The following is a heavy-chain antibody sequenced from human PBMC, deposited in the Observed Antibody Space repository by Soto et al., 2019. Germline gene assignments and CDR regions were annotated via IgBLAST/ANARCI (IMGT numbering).Heavy chain of an antibody. D-gene: IGHD3-22*01. CDR2: INPSGGST. Sequence: ASVKVSCKASGYTFTSYYMHWVRQAPGQGLEWMGIINPSGGSTSYAQKLQGRVTMTRDTSTSTVYMELSSLRSEDTAVYYCAREWGDYYDSSGYTKPFDYWGQGTLVTVLL. CDR1: GYTFTSYY. V-gene: IGHV1-46*01. CDR3: AREWGDYYDSSGYTKPFDY. J-gene: IGHJ4*02.